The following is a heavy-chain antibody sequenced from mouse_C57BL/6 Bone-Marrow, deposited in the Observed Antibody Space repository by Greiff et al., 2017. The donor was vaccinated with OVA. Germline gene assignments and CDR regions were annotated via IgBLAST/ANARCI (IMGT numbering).Heavy chain of an antibody. V-gene: IGHV1-69*01. CDR2: IDPSDSYT. J-gene: IGHJ3*01. D-gene: IGHD2-5*01. Sequence: VQLQQPGAELVMPGASVKLSCKASGYTFTSYWMHWVKQRPGQGLEWIGEIDPSDSYTNYNQKFKGKSTLTVDKSSSTAYMQLSSLTSEDSAVYYCARSYSNYVWFAYWGQGTLVTVSA. CDR1: GYTFTSYW. CDR3: ARSYSNYVWFAY.